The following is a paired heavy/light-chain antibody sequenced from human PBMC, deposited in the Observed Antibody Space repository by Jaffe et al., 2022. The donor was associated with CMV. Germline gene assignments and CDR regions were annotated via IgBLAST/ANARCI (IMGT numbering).Light chain of an antibody. J-gene: IGLJ3*02. CDR2: DVS. Sequence: QSALTQPASVSGSPGQSITISCTGTSSDVGGYKFVSWYQQHPGKAPKLVIFDVSNRPSGVSDRFSGSKSGYTASLTISGLQAEDEADYYCSSFTTSSTWVFGGGTKLTVL. CDR3: SSFTTSSTWV. CDR1: SSDVGGYKF. V-gene: IGLV2-14*03.
Heavy chain of an antibody. CDR1: GFTFNGSP. D-gene: IGHD1-1*01. J-gene: IGHJ4*02. V-gene: IGHV3-73*02. CDR3: TTQTTTVSTHGPDC. Sequence: EVQLVESGGGLVQPGGSLKLSCAASGFTFNGSPMHWVRQAPGKGLEWVGRVRTKADNYATAYAASVKGRFTVSRDDSTNTAYLQMNSLKTEDTAVYYCTTQTTTVSTHGPDCWGQGTRVTVSS. CDR2: VRTKADNYAT.